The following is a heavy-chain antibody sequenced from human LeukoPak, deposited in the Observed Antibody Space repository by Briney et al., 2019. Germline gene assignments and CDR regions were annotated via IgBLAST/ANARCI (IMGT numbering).Heavy chain of an antibody. CDR1: GFTFSSYW. Sequence: PGGSLRLSCAASGFTFSSYWMSWVRQAPGRGLEWVANIKQDGSEKYYVDSVKGRFTISRDNAKNSLYLQMNSLRAEDTAVYYCARVAPLYTIFGVVIGEAFDIWGQGTMVTVSS. J-gene: IGHJ3*02. CDR3: ARVAPLYTIFGVVIGEAFDI. CDR2: IKQDGSEK. V-gene: IGHV3-7*01. D-gene: IGHD3-3*01.